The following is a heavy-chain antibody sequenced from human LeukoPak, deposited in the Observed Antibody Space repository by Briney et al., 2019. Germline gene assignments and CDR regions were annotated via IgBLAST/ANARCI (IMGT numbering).Heavy chain of an antibody. Sequence: ASVKVSCKASGYTFVNYNINWVRQAPGQGLEWMGWISGYNGNTNYAQKFQGRVTMTTDTPTSTAYMELRSLRSDDTAIYYRARDRAVGIAADWGQGTLVTVSS. CDR2: ISGYNGNT. CDR3: ARDRAVGIAAD. V-gene: IGHV1-18*01. J-gene: IGHJ4*02. D-gene: IGHD6-13*01. CDR1: GYTFVNYN.